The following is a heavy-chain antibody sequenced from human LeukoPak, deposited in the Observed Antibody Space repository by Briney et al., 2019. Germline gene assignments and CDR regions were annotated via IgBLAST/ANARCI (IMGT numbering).Heavy chain of an antibody. CDR2: IIPIFGTA. J-gene: IGHJ4*02. CDR3: ATNYMVWGVIFDY. V-gene: IGHV1-69*05. CDR1: GGTFSSYA. Sequence: ASVKVSCKASGGTFSSYAISWVRQAPGQGLEWMGRIIPIFGTANYAQKFQGRVTITTDESTSTAYMELSSLRSEDTAVYYCATNYMVWGVIFDYWGQGTLVTVSS. D-gene: IGHD3-10*01.